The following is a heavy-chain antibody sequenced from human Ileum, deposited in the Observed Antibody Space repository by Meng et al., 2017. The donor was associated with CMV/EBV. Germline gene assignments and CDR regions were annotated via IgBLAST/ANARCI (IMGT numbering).Heavy chain of an antibody. CDR1: GYTFTNNN. CDR2: IDTNTGNP. V-gene: IGHV7-4-1*02. CDR3: ARDGLSGRYFDY. J-gene: IGHJ4*02. D-gene: IGHD1-26*01. Sequence: QVQLVQSGSEVKKPGASGKVSCKTSGYTFTNNNIIWVRQAPGQGPEWMGWIDTNTGNPTYAQGFTGRFVFSLDTSVNTAYLQISSLKAEDTAVYYCARDGLSGRYFDYWGQGTLVTSPQ.